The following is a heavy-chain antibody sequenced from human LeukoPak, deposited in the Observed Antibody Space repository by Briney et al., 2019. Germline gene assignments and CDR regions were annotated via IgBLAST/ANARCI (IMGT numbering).Heavy chain of an antibody. Sequence: SETLSLTCTVSGGSISSYYWSWIRQPPGKGLEWIGSIYYSGNTYYNASLKSQVSISIDTCKNQFSLSLTSVTAADTAVYYCARQTGSGLFILPGGQGTLVTVSS. CDR2: IYYSGNT. V-gene: IGHV4-59*04. CDR1: GGSISSYY. D-gene: IGHD3/OR15-3a*01. J-gene: IGHJ4*02. CDR3: ARQTGSGLFILP.